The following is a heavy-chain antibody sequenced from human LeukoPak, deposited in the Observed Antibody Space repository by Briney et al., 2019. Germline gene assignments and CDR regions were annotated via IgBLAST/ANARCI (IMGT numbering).Heavy chain of an antibody. V-gene: IGHV4-4*07. CDR3: ARDQSGFGGHNNDAFDI. CDR1: GGSIRNYY. Sequence: SETLSLTCTVSGGSIRNYYWNWIRQPAGKGLEWVGRVYASGSTRYNPSFNSRVTMSAETSKSQVSVKMTSVTAADTAAYFRARDQSGFGGHNNDAFDIWGQGTMVTVSS. J-gene: IGHJ3*02. D-gene: IGHD3-16*01. CDR2: VYASGST.